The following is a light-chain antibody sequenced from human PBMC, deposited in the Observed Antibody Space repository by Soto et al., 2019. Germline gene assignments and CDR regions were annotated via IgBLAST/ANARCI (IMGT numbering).Light chain of an antibody. J-gene: IGLJ3*02. CDR3: SSYAGSNNWV. CDR2: EVS. Sequence: QSALTQPPSASGSPGQSVTISCTGTSSDVGGYNYVSWYQQHPGKAPKLMISEVSKRPSGVPDRFSGSKSGNTASLTVSGLQAEDEADYYCSSYAGSNNWVFGGGTKLPVL. V-gene: IGLV2-8*01. CDR1: SSDVGGYNY.